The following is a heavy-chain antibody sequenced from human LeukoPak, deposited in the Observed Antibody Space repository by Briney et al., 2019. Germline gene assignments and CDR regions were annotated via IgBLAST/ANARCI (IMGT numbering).Heavy chain of an antibody. Sequence: QSGGSLRLSCAASGFTFSSYGMHWVRQAPGKGLEWVAVIWYDGSNKYYADSVKGRFTISRDNSKNTLYLQMNSLRAEDTAVYYCARDEEEMATPNYGMDVWGQGTTVTVSS. CDR1: GFTFSSYG. CDR2: IWYDGSNK. D-gene: IGHD5-24*01. J-gene: IGHJ6*02. V-gene: IGHV3-33*01. CDR3: ARDEEEMATPNYGMDV.